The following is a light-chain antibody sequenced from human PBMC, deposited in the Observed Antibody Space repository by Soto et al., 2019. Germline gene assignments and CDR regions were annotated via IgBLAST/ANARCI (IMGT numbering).Light chain of an antibody. CDR1: SSDVGAYNY. CDR2: EVS. V-gene: IGLV2-14*01. J-gene: IGLJ2*01. Sequence: QSVLTQPASVSGSPGQSIAISCTGTSSDVGAYNYVSWYQRHPGKAPKLMIYEVSNRPSGVSDRFSGSKSGNTASLTISGLQADDEADYYCSSYTTSATLLFGGGTKLTVL. CDR3: SSYTTSATLL.